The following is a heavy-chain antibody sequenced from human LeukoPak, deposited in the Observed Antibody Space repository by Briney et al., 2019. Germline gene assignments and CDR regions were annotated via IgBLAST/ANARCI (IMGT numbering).Heavy chain of an antibody. CDR3: AAITLEGNIGDAFDI. CDR1: GFTVRGYY. J-gene: IGHJ3*02. CDR2: IYGIGSI. Sequence: GGSLRLSCAASGFTVRGYYMSWVRRAPGKGREWVSVIYGIGSIYYAESVKGQFTMSRDISKNTLTLKMNSLRIEDTAVYYCAAITLEGNIGDAFDIWGQGTVVTVAS. V-gene: IGHV3-53*01. D-gene: IGHD3-10*01.